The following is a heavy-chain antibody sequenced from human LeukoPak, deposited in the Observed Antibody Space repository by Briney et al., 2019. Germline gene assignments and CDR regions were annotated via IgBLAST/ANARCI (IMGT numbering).Heavy chain of an antibody. CDR2: ISGSGGST. CDR3: ANLGYGYYYYGMDV. J-gene: IGHJ6*02. CDR1: GFTFSSYA. V-gene: IGHV3-23*01. Sequence: GASLRLSCAASGFTFSSYAMSSVRQAPGKGLEWVSAISGSGGSTYYADSVKGRFTISRDNSKNTLYLQMNSLRAEDTAVYYCANLGYGYYYYGMDVWGQGTTVTVSS. D-gene: IGHD7-27*01.